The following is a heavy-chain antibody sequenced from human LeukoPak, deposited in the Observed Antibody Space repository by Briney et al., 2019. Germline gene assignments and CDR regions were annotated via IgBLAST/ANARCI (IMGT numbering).Heavy chain of an antibody. Sequence: PSETLSLTCTVPGYPFTTGYSWGWIRQPPGKGLEWIGNIYNSMTTYYNASLKSRATISVDTSKNQFSLKLTSVTAADTGVYFCARASFPGDPPYYWGQGTLVTVSS. CDR1: GYPFTTGYS. D-gene: IGHD4-17*01. V-gene: IGHV4-38-2*02. J-gene: IGHJ4*02. CDR3: ARASFPGDPPYY. CDR2: IYNSMTT.